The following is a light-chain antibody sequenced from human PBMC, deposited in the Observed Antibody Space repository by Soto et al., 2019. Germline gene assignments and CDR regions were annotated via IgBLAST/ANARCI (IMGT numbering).Light chain of an antibody. CDR3: QQYNNWPPWT. J-gene: IGKJ1*01. Sequence: EMVMTQSPATLSVSPGERATLSCRASQSVSSNLAGYQQKPGQAPRLLIYGASTRATGIPARFSGSGSGTEFTLTISSLQSEDFAVYYCQQYNNWPPWTFGQGTKVEIK. CDR1: QSVSSN. V-gene: IGKV3-15*01. CDR2: GAS.